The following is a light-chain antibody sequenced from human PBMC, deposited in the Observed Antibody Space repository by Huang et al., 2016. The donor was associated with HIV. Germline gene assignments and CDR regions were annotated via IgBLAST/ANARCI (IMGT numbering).Light chain of an antibody. Sequence: VTITCRASQNIANYLAWYQQKPGKVPKLLIHGATTLHHGVPSRFSGSGSGTDFALNISCLQSEDFATYYCQQYYNYPFFGPGTRLEI. CDR2: GAT. CDR3: QQYYNYPF. J-gene: IGKJ5*01. V-gene: IGKV1-8*01. CDR1: QNIANY.